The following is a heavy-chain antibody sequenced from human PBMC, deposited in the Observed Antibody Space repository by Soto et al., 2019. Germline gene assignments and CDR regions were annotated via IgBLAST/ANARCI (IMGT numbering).Heavy chain of an antibody. CDR3: ARDSHVGSGWQLTADY. J-gene: IGHJ4*02. CDR1: GFTFSSYG. Sequence: LRLSCAASGFTFSSYGMHWVRQAPGKGLEWVAVIWYDGSNKYYAEPVKGRFTISRDNSKNTLYLQMNSLRAEDTAVYYCARDSHVGSGWQLTADYWGQGTLVTVSS. V-gene: IGHV3-33*01. D-gene: IGHD6-19*01. CDR2: IWYDGSNK.